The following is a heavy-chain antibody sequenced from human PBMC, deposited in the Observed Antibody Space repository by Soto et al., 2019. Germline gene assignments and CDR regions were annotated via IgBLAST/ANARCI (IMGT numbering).Heavy chain of an antibody. CDR1: GDSISSSFW. Sequence: SETLSFTCAVSGDSISSSFWWSWVRQPPGKGLEWIGEIYHTESTVYTPSLKSRVTISVDKSKNQFSLNLDSVTAADTAVYYCARYDFGTFDYWGRGILVTV. CDR2: IYHTEST. D-gene: IGHD4-17*01. V-gene: IGHV4-4*02. J-gene: IGHJ4*02. CDR3: ARYDFGTFDY.